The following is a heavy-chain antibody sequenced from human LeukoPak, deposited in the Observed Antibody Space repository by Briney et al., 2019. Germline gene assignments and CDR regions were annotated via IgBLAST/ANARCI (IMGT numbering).Heavy chain of an antibody. CDR3: ARASGSYWWFDS. J-gene: IGHJ5*01. Sequence: ASVKVTCKASGYTFTGYYLHWVRQAPGQGLEWMGCVNPNSGDTNYAQKFQGSVTMTRDTSISTVYMELSRLRSDDTAVYYCARASGSYWWFDSWGQGTLVTVSS. V-gene: IGHV1-2*02. CDR2: VNPNSGDT. CDR1: GYTFTGYY. D-gene: IGHD1-26*01.